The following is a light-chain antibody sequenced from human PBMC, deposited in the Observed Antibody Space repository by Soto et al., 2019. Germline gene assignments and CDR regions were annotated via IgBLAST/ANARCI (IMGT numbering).Light chain of an antibody. J-gene: IGKJ1*01. CDR3: QQYGSAPRT. V-gene: IGKV3-20*01. Sequence: EIVMTQSPATLSLSPGERATLSCRASQSVSVNLGWYQQKPGQAPRPLIYSASDRAPGIPARFSGGGSGTGFTLTISRLEPEDFAVYYCQQYGSAPRTFGQGTKVDIK. CDR2: SAS. CDR1: QSVSVN.